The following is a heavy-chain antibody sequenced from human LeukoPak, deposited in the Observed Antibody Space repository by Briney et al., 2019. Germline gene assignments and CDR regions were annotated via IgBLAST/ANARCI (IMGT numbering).Heavy chain of an antibody. Sequence: PGGSLRLSCAASGFTFSSYWMSWVRQAPGKGLEWVANIKLDGSETNYVDSVKGRFTISRDNAKNSLFLQMNSLSAEDTAVYYCARDITLTRGGRSDYWGQGTLVTVSA. D-gene: IGHD3-10*01. CDR1: GFTFSSYW. V-gene: IGHV3-7*01. CDR2: IKLDGSET. CDR3: ARDITLTRGGRSDY. J-gene: IGHJ4*02.